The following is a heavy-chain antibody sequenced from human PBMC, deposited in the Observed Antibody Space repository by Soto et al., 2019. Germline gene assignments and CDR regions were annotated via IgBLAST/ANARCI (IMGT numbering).Heavy chain of an antibody. CDR3: ARDCSNWNSSWFDP. CDR2: IYYSGST. D-gene: IGHD1-7*01. CDR1: GGSIGSGGYY. J-gene: IGHJ5*02. Sequence: PSETLSLTCTVSGGSIGSGGYYWSWIRQHPGKGLEWIGYIYYSGSTYYNPSLKSRVTISVDTSKNQFSLKLCSVTAADTAVYYCARDCSNWNSSWFDPWGQGTLVTVSS. V-gene: IGHV4-31*03.